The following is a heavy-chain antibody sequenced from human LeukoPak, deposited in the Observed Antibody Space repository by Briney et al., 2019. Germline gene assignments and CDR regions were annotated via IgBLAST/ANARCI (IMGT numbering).Heavy chain of an antibody. J-gene: IGHJ4*02. CDR1: GYSISGGY. D-gene: IGHD2-2*01. CDR2: IHHPGST. CDR3: ARDSRYCSGASCYS. V-gene: IGHV4-38-2*02. Sequence: SETLSLTCTVSGYSISGGYWGWVRQPPGKRLEWIGSIHHPGSTYYNPSLKSRVTISIDTSKNQFSLKLSSVTAADTAVYYCARDSRYCSGASCYSWGQGTLVTVSS.